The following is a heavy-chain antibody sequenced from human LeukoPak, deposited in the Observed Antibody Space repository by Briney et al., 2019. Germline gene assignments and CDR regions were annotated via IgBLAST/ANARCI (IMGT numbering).Heavy chain of an antibody. CDR2: IMRKSGGT. J-gene: IGHJ4*02. V-gene: IGHV1-2*02. Sequence: SVTVSCMACVYTFPPYHMHWLRQAPAQGLEGMGWIMRKSGGTNYAQKFQGRVSMTRATYISTAYMELIRLKATDADVYYCARSSTGYDRRVFRYWGQGALVTVSS. CDR1: VYTFPPYH. CDR3: ARSSTGYDRRVFRY. D-gene: IGHD3-9*01.